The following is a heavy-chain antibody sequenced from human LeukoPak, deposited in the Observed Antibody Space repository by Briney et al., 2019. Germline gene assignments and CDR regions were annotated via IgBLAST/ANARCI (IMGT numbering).Heavy chain of an antibody. CDR2: IIPIFGTA. Sequence: SVKVSCKASGGTFSSYAISWARQAPGQGLEWMGGIIPIFGTANYAQKFQGRVTITADESTSTAYMELSSLRSEDTAVYYCARDPFGVVISDYYYYGMDVWGQGTTVTVSS. CDR1: GGTFSSYA. V-gene: IGHV1-69*13. D-gene: IGHD3-3*01. J-gene: IGHJ6*02. CDR3: ARDPFGVVISDYYYYGMDV.